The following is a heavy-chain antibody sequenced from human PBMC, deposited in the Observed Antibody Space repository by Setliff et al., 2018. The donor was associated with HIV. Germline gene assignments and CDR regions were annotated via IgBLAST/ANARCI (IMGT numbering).Heavy chain of an antibody. CDR2: ISAYNGDT. Sequence: ASVKVSCKASGYTFTSYGISWVRQAPGQGLEWMGWISAYNGDTNYAQKHQGRVTMTTDTTTSTAYMKLRSLRSDDTAVYYCARRGHEVYGYYYYYYYMDVWGKGTTVTVSS. J-gene: IGHJ6*03. V-gene: IGHV1-18*01. CDR1: GYTFTSYG. CDR3: ARRGHEVYGYYYYYYYMDV. D-gene: IGHD2-8*01.